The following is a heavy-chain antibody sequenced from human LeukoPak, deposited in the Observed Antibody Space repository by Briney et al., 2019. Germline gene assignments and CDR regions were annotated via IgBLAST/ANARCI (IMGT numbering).Heavy chain of an antibody. Sequence: PSETLSLTCTVSGGSITSYYWSWIRQPPGKGLEWIGYIYYSGSTNYNPSLKSRVTISLDTSKNQFSLKLMSVTAADTAVYYCARDSGTTGEVKFDPWGQGTLVTVSS. V-gene: IGHV4-59*12. CDR1: GGSITSYY. D-gene: IGHD3-10*01. J-gene: IGHJ5*02. CDR3: ARDSGTTGEVKFDP. CDR2: IYYSGST.